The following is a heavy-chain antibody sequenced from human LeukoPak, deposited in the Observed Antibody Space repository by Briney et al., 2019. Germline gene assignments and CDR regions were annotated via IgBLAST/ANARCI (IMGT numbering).Heavy chain of an antibody. Sequence: PGGSLRLSCTASGFTFGTYEMNWVRHAPGKGLEWDSYICGSGYPIYYAASVQGRCTIYRDNAKDSLYLQMNGLRAEDTAIYYCARVRCLEWLLKHLDSWGQGTLVTVSS. J-gene: IGHJ4*02. CDR1: GFTFGTYE. V-gene: IGHV3-48*03. CDR3: ARVRCLEWLLKHLDS. CDR2: ICGSGYPI. D-gene: IGHD3-3*01.